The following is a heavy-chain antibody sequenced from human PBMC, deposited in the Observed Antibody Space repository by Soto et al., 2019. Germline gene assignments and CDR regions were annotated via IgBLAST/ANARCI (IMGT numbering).Heavy chain of an antibody. J-gene: IGHJ4*02. CDR3: ARGDSSSWYE. D-gene: IGHD6-13*01. CDR2: IIPILGIA. V-gene: IGHV1-69*02. Sequence: QVQLVQSGAEVKKPGSSVKVSCKASGGTFSSYTISWVRQAPGQGLEWMGRIIPILGIANYAQKFQGRVXIXGDKSTSTAYMELSSLRSEDTAVYYCARGDSSSWYEWGQGTLVTVSS. CDR1: GGTFSSYT.